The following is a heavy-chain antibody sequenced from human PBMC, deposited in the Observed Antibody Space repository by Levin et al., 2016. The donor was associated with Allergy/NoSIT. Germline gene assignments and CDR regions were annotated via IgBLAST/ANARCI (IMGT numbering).Heavy chain of an antibody. D-gene: IGHD6-13*01. CDR2: ISGSGGST. V-gene: IGHV3-23*01. J-gene: IGHJ4*02. CDR3: VRDQIAAAGMGENYFDY. Sequence: VRQMPGKGLEWVSAISGSGGSTYYADSVKGRFTISRDNSKNTLYLQMNSLRAEDTAVYYCVRDQIAAAGMGENYFDYWGQGTLVTVSS.